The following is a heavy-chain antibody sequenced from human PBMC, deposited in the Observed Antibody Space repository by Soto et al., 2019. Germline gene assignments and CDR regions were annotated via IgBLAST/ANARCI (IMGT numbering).Heavy chain of an antibody. J-gene: IGHJ5*02. CDR1: GGSISSSSYY. CDR3: ARGGIAVAGTGWFDP. CDR2: IYYSGST. D-gene: IGHD6-19*01. Sequence: QLQLQESGPGLVKPSETLSLTCTVSGGSISSSSYYWGWIRQPPGKGLEWIGSIYYSGSTYYNPSLKSGVTISVDTSKDQFSLKLSSVTAADTAVYYCARGGIAVAGTGWFDPWGQGTLVTVSS. V-gene: IGHV4-39*01.